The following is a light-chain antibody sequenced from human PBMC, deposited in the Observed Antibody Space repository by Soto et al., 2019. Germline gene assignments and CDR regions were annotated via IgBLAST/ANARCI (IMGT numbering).Light chain of an antibody. CDR3: FSFTSTNTHA. J-gene: IGLJ1*01. CDR1: SSDFGSYKF. V-gene: IGLV2-23*01. CDR2: ETS. Sequence: QSALTQPASVSGSPGQSVTISCTGTSSDFGSYKFVSWYQHHPGTVPKVIIYETSKRPSGVSDRFSGSKSGNTASLTISGLQAEDEADYYCFSFTSTNTHAFGSGTKVTVL.